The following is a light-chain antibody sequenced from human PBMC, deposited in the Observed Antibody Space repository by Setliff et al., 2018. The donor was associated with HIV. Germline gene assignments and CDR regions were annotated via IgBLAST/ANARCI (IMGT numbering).Light chain of an antibody. V-gene: IGLV2-14*01. Sequence: QSALAQPASVSGSPGQSITISCTGASSDVGGYNYVSWYQQHPGKAPKLMIYEVINRPSGVSNRFSASKSGNTASLTISGLQAEDEADYYCSSYTSSTTRVFGTGTKVTVL. CDR2: EVI. J-gene: IGLJ1*01. CDR3: SSYTSSTTRV. CDR1: SSDVGGYNY.